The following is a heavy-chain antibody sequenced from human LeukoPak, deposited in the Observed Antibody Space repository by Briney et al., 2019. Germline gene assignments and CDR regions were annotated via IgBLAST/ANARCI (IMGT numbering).Heavy chain of an antibody. CDR1: GFTFSSYA. J-gene: IGHJ4*02. D-gene: IGHD3-22*01. CDR2: ISGSGGST. V-gene: IGHV3-23*01. Sequence: TGGSLRLSCAASGFTFSSYAMSWVRLAPGKGLKWVSAISGSGGSTYYADSVKGRFTISRDNSKNTLYLQMNSLRAEDTAVYYCAAHYYYDRSDYYYFGYWGQGTLVTVSS. CDR3: AAHYYYDRSDYYYFGY.